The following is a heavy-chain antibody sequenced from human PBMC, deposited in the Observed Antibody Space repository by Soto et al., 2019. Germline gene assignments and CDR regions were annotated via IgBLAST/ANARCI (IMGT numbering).Heavy chain of an antibody. CDR3: ARGFSRYSDF. CDR2: MNPNSGNT. Sequence: GASVKVSCKASGYTFTDYDINWVRQAPGQGLEWMGWMNPNSGNTAYAQKFQGRLTLTRHASISTAYMELSSLASEDTAVYFCARGFSRYSDFWGPGTLVTVSS. J-gene: IGHJ4*02. V-gene: IGHV1-8*01. CDR1: GYTFTDYD. D-gene: IGHD2-2*01.